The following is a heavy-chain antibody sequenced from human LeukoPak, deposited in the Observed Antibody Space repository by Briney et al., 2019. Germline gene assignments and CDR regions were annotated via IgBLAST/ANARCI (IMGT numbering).Heavy chain of an antibody. CDR3: AYSGSYGHLGY. V-gene: IGHV4-39*01. CDR1: GGSISSNAYY. CDR2: IYSSVST. Sequence: SSETLSLTCTVSGGSISSNAYYWAWTRQPPGKGLEWIGSIYSSVSTYYNPSLKSRVTISVDTSKNQFSLRLSSVTAADTALYYCAYSGSYGHLGYWGQGIPVTVSS. J-gene: IGHJ4*02. D-gene: IGHD1-26*01.